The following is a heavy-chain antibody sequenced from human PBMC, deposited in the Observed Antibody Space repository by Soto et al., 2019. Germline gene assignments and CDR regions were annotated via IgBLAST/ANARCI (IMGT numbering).Heavy chain of an antibody. V-gene: IGHV1-18*01. J-gene: IGHJ4*02. CDR3: AREMWTRSGPQNFFDY. CDR1: GYSFTNYG. CDR2: ISPSSGYT. Sequence: GASVKVSCKASGYSFTNYGFCWVRQVPGQGLEWMGYISPSSGYTTYAPNLQERVIMTTDSSTTTAYMELRSLTSDDTAVYYCAREMWTRSGPQNFFDYWGQGALVTVSS. D-gene: IGHD6-25*01.